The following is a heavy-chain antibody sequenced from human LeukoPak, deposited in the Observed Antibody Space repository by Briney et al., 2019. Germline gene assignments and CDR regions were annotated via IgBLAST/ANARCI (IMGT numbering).Heavy chain of an antibody. CDR1: GFTFSSYS. Sequence: GGSLRLSCAASGFTFSSYSMNWVRQAPGKGLEWVAVISYDGSNKYYADSVKGRFTISRDNSKNTLYLQMNSLRAEDTAVYYCARVGCLQSLYYGMDVWGQGTTVTVSS. D-gene: IGHD5-24*01. CDR2: ISYDGSNK. J-gene: IGHJ6*02. CDR3: ARVGCLQSLYYGMDV. V-gene: IGHV3-30*03.